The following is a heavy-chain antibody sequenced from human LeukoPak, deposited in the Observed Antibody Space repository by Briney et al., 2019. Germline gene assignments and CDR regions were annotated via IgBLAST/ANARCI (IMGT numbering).Heavy chain of an antibody. V-gene: IGHV1-18*01. D-gene: IGHD4-17*01. Sequence: GASVTVSCTASGYTFTSYGISWVRQAPGQGLEWMGWISAYNGNTNYAQKLQGRVTMTTDTSTSTAYMELRSLRSDDTAVYYCARITDYGDYVWLGYYYYYYMDVWGKGTTVTVSS. CDR2: ISAYNGNT. CDR3: ARITDYGDYVWLGYYYYYYMDV. J-gene: IGHJ6*03. CDR1: GYTFTSYG.